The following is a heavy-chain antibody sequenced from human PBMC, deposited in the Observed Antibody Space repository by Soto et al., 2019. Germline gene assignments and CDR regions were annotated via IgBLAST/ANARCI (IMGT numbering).Heavy chain of an antibody. D-gene: IGHD6-13*01. J-gene: IGHJ5*02. Sequence: EVQLVESGGGLVXPGGSXXXXCXXXXXTXXSYXXNWVRQAPGKGLEWVSYISSSSSTTYYADSVKGRFTISRDNAKNSLYLQMNSLRDEDTAVYYCARDSPYSSSWYDLNWFDPWGQGTLVTVSS. CDR2: ISSSSSTT. CDR1: XXTXXSYX. CDR3: ARDSPYSSSWYDLNWFDP. V-gene: IGHV3-48*02.